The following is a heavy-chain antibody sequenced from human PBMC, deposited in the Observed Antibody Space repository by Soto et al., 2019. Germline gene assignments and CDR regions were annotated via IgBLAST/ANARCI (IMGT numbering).Heavy chain of an antibody. V-gene: IGHV4-39*01. CDR3: ARGNYYAESGYFSRPFDY. Sequence: SERLSRTCTVSRGSISTSSYFWGWLRQPPGKGLEWIGSMYYSGSTYYNPSLESRVTISVHTSKNQFSLRVASVTAADTAVYYCARGNYYAESGYFSRPFDYWSQGTLVTVS. CDR1: RGSISTSSYF. J-gene: IGHJ4*02. CDR2: MYYSGST. D-gene: IGHD3-22*01.